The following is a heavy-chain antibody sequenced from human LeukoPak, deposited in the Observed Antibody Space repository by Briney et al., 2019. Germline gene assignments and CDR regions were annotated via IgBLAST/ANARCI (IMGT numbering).Heavy chain of an antibody. V-gene: IGHV3-66*01. J-gene: IGHJ3*02. CDR3: AREEQQLVAFDI. CDR1: GFTFSDYY. CDR2: IYSGGST. D-gene: IGHD6-13*01. Sequence: GGSLRLSCAASGFTFSDYYMSWVRQAPGKGLEWVSVIYSGGSTYYADSVKGRFTISRDNSKNTLYLQMNSLRAEDTAVYYCAREEQQLVAFDIWGQGTMVTVSS.